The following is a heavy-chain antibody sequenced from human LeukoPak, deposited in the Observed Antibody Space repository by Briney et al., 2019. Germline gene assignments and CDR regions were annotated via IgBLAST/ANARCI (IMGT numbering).Heavy chain of an antibody. J-gene: IGHJ4*02. V-gene: IGHV3-23*01. CDR2: ISGSGGST. Sequence: GGSLRLSCAASGFTFSSYAMSWVRQAPGKGLEWVSAISGSGGSTYYADSVKGRFTISRDNSKNTLYLQMNSLRAEDTAVYFCARHNYYQFDYWGQGTVVIASS. D-gene: IGHD1-1*01. CDR1: GFTFSSYA. CDR3: ARHNYYQFDY.